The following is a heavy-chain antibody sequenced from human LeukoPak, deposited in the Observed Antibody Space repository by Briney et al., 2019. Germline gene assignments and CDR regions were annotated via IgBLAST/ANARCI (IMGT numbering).Heavy chain of an antibody. D-gene: IGHD3-3*01. V-gene: IGHV3-53*01. CDR3: ARVGIGAETIFGVDFYYMDV. CDR1: GFTVSSNY. Sequence: PGGSLRLSCAASGFTVSSNYMSWVRQAPGKGLEWVSIIYSGGSTFYADSVKGRFTISRDNAKNSLYLQMNSLRAEDTALYYCARVGIGAETIFGVDFYYMDVWGKGTTVTVSS. CDR2: IYSGGST. J-gene: IGHJ6*03.